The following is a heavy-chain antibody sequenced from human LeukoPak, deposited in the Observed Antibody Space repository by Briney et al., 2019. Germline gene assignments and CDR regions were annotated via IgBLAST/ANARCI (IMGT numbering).Heavy chain of an antibody. CDR3: ARGVHPWQLLPMGTYYFDC. V-gene: IGHV1-69*01. D-gene: IGHD2-15*01. J-gene: IGHJ4*02. CDR2: IIPIFGTA. Sequence: SVNVSCKASGRTFSSYAISWVRQAPGQGLEWMGGIIPIFGTANYAQKSQGRVTITADESTSTAYMEPSSLRSEDTAVYYWARGVHPWQLLPMGTYYFDCWGQGTLVTVSS. CDR1: GRTFSSYA.